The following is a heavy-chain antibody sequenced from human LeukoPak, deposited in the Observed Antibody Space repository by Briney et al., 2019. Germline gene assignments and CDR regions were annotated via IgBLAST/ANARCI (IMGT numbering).Heavy chain of an antibody. V-gene: IGHV3-23*01. CDR2: IGTRGGDI. CDR1: GFTFSSYV. D-gene: IGHD7-27*01. Sequence: GGSLRLSCAASGFTFSSYVMIWVRQPPGKGLEWVSVIGTRGGDIYYADSVKGRFSISRDDSKNTLSLQMNSLRVDDTAVYYCARDPNWGSGYWGQGTLVTVSS. J-gene: IGHJ4*02. CDR3: ARDPNWGSGY.